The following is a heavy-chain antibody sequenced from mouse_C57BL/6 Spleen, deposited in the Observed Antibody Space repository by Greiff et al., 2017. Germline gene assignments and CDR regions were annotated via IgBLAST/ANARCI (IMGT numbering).Heavy chain of an antibody. CDR3: ARVDSNWGDY. J-gene: IGHJ4*01. V-gene: IGHV1-64*01. Sequence: VQLQQPGAELVQPGASVKLSCKASGYTFTSYWMHWVKQRPGQGLEWIGMIHPNSGSTNYNEKFKSKATLTVDKSSSTAYMQLSSLRTEDSAVYYCARVDSNWGDYWGQGTTVTVSS. CDR1: GYTFTSYW. CDR2: IHPNSGST. D-gene: IGHD2-5*01.